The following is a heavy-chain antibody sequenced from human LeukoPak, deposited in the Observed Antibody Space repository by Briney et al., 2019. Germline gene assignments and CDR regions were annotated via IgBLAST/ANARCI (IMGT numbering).Heavy chain of an antibody. J-gene: IGHJ4*02. V-gene: IGHV3-21*01. CDR3: ASGPYGILTGKMKNVDY. D-gene: IGHD3-9*01. Sequence: PGGSLRLSCAASGFTFSSYSMDWVRQAPGKGLEWVSSTSSSSSYIYYADSVKGRFTISRDNAKNSLYLQMNSLRAEDTAVYYCASGPYGILTGKMKNVDYWGQGTLVTVSS. CDR1: GFTFSSYS. CDR2: TSSSSSYI.